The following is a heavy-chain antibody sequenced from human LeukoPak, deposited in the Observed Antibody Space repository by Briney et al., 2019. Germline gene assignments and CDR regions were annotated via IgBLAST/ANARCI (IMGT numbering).Heavy chain of an antibody. CDR2: IYSGGST. CDR3: GSTSQRITMVRGVYYYYYGMDV. Sequence: GGSLRLSCAASGFTVSSNYMSWVRQAPGKGLEWVSVIYSGGSTYYADSVKGRFTISRDNSKNTLYLQMNSLRAEDTAVYYCGSTSQRITMVRGVYYYYYGMDVWGQGTTVTVSS. J-gene: IGHJ6*02. D-gene: IGHD3-10*01. V-gene: IGHV3-66*01. CDR1: GFTVSSNY.